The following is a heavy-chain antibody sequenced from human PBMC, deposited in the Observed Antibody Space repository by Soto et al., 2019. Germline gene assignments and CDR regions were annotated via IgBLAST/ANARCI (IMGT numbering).Heavy chain of an antibody. V-gene: IGHV1-18*01. CDR3: ARDKGDGSGSYYGY. CDR2: ISAYNGNT. D-gene: IGHD3-10*01. Sequence: QVQLVQSGAEVKKPGASVKVSCKASGYTFSSYGISWVRQAPGKGLEWMGWISAYNGNTNYAQKLQGRVTMTTDTSTSTAYMDLRSLRSDDTAIYYCARDKGDGSGSYYGYWGQGTLVTVSS. CDR1: GYTFSSYG. J-gene: IGHJ4*02.